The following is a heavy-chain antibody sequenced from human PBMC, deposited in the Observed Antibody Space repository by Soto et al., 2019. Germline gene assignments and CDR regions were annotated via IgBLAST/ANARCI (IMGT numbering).Heavy chain of an antibody. D-gene: IGHD4-17*01. CDR1: GYTFTNYG. CDR2: ISAYTRNT. Sequence: ASVKVSCKASGYTFTNYGVSWVRQAPGQRLEWMGWISAYTRNTNYAQMFQGRVTMTTDTSTSTAYMELRSLTSDDTAVYFCARCHRGLRCHLDSWGQGTLVTVSS. J-gene: IGHJ4*02. CDR3: ARCHRGLRCHLDS. V-gene: IGHV1-18*01.